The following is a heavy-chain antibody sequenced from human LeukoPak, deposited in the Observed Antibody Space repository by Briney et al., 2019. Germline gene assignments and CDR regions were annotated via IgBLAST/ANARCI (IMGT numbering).Heavy chain of an antibody. CDR2: ISSCSSPI. D-gene: IGHD2-2*01. Sequence: GGSLILSCAASGFSFSTYSMNWVRQATGKGLEWVSYISSCSSPIYYADSVKGRFTISRDNAKSSLYLQMNSLRAEDTAVYYCARSGYCTSTSCLNGRGAFDIWGQGTMVTVSS. CDR1: GFSFSTYS. V-gene: IGHV3-48*04. J-gene: IGHJ3*02. CDR3: ARSGYCTSTSCLNGRGAFDI.